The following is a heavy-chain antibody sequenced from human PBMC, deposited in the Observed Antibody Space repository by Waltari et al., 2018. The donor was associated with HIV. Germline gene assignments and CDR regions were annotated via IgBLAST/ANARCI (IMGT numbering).Heavy chain of an antibody. V-gene: IGHV3-53*01. D-gene: IGHD3-10*01. J-gene: IGHJ5*02. CDR3: ATGVRYYGP. Sequence: AESGGRLIQPGGSLGLSCTASNFSVSGKHVTWIRQAPGGSWGGVAVIYPDDTTHYADSVSGRFTISRAKSRTTVLLLMNGLFVDDTATYFCATGVRYYGPWGQGTRVTVSS. CDR2: IYPDDTT. CDR1: NFSVSGKH.